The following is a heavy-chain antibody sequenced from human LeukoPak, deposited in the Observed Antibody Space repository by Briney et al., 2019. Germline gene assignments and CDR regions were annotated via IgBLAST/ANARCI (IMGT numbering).Heavy chain of an antibody. CDR2: INHSGST. CDR3: ARGTCSTSCYAARAYGMDV. D-gene: IGHD2-2*01. J-gene: IGHJ6*02. Sequence: SETLSLTCTVSGGSISSSSYYWGWIRQPPGKGLEWIGEINHSGSTNYNPSLKSRVIISVDTSKNQFSLKLSSVTAADTAVYYCARGTCSTSCYAARAYGMDVWGQGTTVTVSS. V-gene: IGHV4-39*07. CDR1: GGSISSSSYY.